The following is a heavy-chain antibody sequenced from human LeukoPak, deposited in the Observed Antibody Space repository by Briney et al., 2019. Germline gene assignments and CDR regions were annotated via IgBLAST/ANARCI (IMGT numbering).Heavy chain of an antibody. CDR2: IYYSGST. Sequence: NPSETLSLTCTVSGGSISSYYWSWIRQPPGKGLEWIGYIYYSGSTNYNPSLKSRVTISVDTSKNQFSLKLSSVTAADTAVYYCASYHYYGLYYFDYWGQGTLVTVSS. V-gene: IGHV4-59*01. J-gene: IGHJ4*02. D-gene: IGHD3-10*01. CDR1: GGSISSYY. CDR3: ASYHYYGLYYFDY.